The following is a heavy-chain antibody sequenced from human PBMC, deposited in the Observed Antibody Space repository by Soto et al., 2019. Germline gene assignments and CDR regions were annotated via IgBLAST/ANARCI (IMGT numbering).Heavy chain of an antibody. J-gene: IGHJ4*02. CDR1: GFTFSRYA. Sequence: QVQLVESGGGVVQPGRSLRLSCAASGFTFSRYAMHWVRQAPGKGLEWVAVISADGSDKSYADSVKGRFTISRDNSKNTLYLQMSSLRAEDTAVYYCARFCFSTSCYASFDYWGQGTLVTVSS. V-gene: IGHV3-30-3*01. CDR2: ISADGSDK. CDR3: ARFCFSTSCYASFDY. D-gene: IGHD2-2*01.